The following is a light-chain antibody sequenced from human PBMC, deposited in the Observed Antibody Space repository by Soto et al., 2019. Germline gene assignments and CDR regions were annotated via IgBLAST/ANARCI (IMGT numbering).Light chain of an antibody. CDR3: QQYGSSPKT. Sequence: EMVLTQSPGTLSLSPGERATLSCRASQSVSSSYLAWYQQKPGQAPRLLIYGASSRATGIPDRVSGSGSGTDFTLTISRLEPEDFAVDYCQQYGSSPKTFGQGTKVEIK. CDR1: QSVSSSY. V-gene: IGKV3-20*01. J-gene: IGKJ1*01. CDR2: GAS.